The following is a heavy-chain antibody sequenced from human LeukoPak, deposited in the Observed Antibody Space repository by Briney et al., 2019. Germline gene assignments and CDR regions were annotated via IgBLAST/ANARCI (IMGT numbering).Heavy chain of an antibody. CDR2: IYWNEDK. D-gene: IGHD2-15*01. Sequence: ESGPTLVKPTQTLTLTCTFSGFSLSTSGVGVGWIRQPPGKALEWLALIYWNEDKRYSSSLKSRLTITKDTSKNQVVLTMNNMDPADTATYYCARSLDPYCSGGSCYSDFDHWGQGTLVTVSS. CDR3: ARSLDPYCSGGSCYSDFDH. V-gene: IGHV2-5*01. J-gene: IGHJ4*02. CDR1: GFSLSTSGVG.